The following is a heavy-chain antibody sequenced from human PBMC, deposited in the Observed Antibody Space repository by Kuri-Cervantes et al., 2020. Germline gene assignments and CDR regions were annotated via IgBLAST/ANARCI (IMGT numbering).Heavy chain of an antibody. CDR3: TRDSNAAMDMDS. J-gene: IGHJ4*02. CDR2: IRSRAYGGTT. Sequence: GESLKISCTASGFKFDEYAMSWVRQAPGKGLEWLGFIRSRAYGGTTEYAASVKGRFTISRDDSKNIAYLQVDRLKTEDTAVYYCTRDSNAAMDMDSWGQGTLVTVSS. V-gene: IGHV3-49*04. CDR1: GFKFDEYA. D-gene: IGHD5-18*01.